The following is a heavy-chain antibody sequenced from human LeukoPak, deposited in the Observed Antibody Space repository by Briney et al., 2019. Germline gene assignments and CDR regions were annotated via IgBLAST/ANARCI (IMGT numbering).Heavy chain of an antibody. Sequence: ASVKVSCKASGYTFTAYYIHWVRQAPGQGLEWMGWINPISGGTNFAQKFQGRVTMTGDTSISTAYMEMSRVTSDDTAVYYCVPGFLGTAMVTTLRDYWGQGTLVTV. CDR3: VPGFLGTAMVTTLRDY. CDR2: INPISGGT. D-gene: IGHD5-18*01. V-gene: IGHV1-2*02. J-gene: IGHJ4*02. CDR1: GYTFTAYY.